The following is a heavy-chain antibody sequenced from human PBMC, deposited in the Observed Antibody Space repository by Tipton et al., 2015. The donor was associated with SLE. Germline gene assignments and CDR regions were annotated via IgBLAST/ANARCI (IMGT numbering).Heavy chain of an antibody. V-gene: IGHV4-39*07. CDR2: IYYSGST. CDR1: GGSISSSSYY. Sequence: TLSLTCTVSGGSISSSSYYWGWIRQPPGKGLEWIGSIYYSGSTYYNPSLKSRVTISVDTSKNQFSLELSSVTAADTAVYYCAVHDCGDYVIYWGQGTLVTVSS. J-gene: IGHJ4*02. CDR3: AVHDCGDYVIY. D-gene: IGHD4-17*01.